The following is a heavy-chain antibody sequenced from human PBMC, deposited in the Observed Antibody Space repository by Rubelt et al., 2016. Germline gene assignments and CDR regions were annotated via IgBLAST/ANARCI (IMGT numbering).Heavy chain of an antibody. Sequence: QVQLQQWGAGLLKPSETLSLTCAVYGGSFSDYYWSWIRQPPGKGLEWIGYIYYSGGTNYNPSLKSRVTISVDTSQSQFSRTLCVLAAADPAVYYCARHGRAAARYYVWGQGTTVTVSS. D-gene: IGHD6-13*01. V-gene: IGHV4-34*01. CDR2: IYYSGGT. CDR3: ARHGRAAARYYV. CDR1: GGSFSDYY. J-gene: IGHJ6*02.